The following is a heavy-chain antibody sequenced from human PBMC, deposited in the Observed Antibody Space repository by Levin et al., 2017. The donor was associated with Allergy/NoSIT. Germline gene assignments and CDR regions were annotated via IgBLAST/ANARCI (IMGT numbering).Heavy chain of an antibody. CDR3: AKDRYCASTSCVRNFDY. CDR2: ISASGGDT. Sequence: RASETLSLTCAASGFTFINYAMTWVRQAPGKGLEWVSVISASGGDTYYADSVKGRFTISRDNSKNTLYLQMSSLRAEDTAVYYCAKDRYCASTSCVRNFDYWGQGTLVTVSS. D-gene: IGHD2-2*01. J-gene: IGHJ4*02. CDR1: GFTFINYA. V-gene: IGHV3-23*01.